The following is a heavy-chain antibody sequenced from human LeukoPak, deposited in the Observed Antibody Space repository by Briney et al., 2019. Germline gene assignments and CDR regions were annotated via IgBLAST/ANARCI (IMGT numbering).Heavy chain of an antibody. CDR1: GGSISSGSYY. CDR2: IYTSGST. Sequence: SETLSLTCTVSGGSISSGSYYWSWIRQPAGKGLEWIGRIYTSGSTNYNPSLKSRVTISVDTSKNQFSLKPSSVTAADTAVYYCARDRSVGATMSVFDYWGQGTLVTVSS. J-gene: IGHJ4*02. CDR3: ARDRSVGATMSVFDY. D-gene: IGHD1-26*01. V-gene: IGHV4-61*02.